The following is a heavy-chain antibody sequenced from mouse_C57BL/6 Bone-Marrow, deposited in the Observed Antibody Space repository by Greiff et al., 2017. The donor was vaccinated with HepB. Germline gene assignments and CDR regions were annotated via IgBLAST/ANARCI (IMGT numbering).Heavy chain of an antibody. D-gene: IGHD4-1*02. Sequence: VQLQESGAELVRPGASVKLSCKASGYTFTDYYINWVKQRPGQGLEWIARIYPGSGNTYYNEKFKGKATLTAEKSSSTAYMQLSSLTSEDTAVYYCAPTGTGGYWGQGTTLTVSS. CDR3: APTGTGGY. CDR2: IYPGSGNT. V-gene: IGHV1-76*01. CDR1: GYTFTDYY. J-gene: IGHJ2*01.